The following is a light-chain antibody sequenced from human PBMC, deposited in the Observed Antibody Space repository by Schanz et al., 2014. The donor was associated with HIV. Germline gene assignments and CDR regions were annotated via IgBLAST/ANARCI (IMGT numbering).Light chain of an antibody. CDR1: SSDIGVYNH. CDR2: EVS. CDR3: SSYTTSNTHV. Sequence: QSVLTQPRSVSGSPGQSVSISCTGTSSDIGVYNHVSWFQQHSGKAPKVVMFEVSNRPSGVPDRFSGSKSDNTATLTISGLQAEDEAEYFCSSYTTSNTHVFGSGIKLTVL. J-gene: IGLJ1*01. V-gene: IGLV2-11*01.